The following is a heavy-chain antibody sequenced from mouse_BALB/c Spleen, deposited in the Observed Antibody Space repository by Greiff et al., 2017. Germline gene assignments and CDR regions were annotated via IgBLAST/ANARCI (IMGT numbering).Heavy chain of an antibody. CDR3: ARAPIYYDYGGAWFAY. Sequence: VMLVESGGGLVQPGGSRKLSCAASGFTFSSFGMHWVRQAPEKGLEWVAYISSGSSTIYYADTVKGRFTISRDNPKNTLFLQMTSLRSEDTAMYYCARAPIYYDYGGAWFAYWGQGTLVTVSA. CDR1: GFTFSSFG. J-gene: IGHJ3*01. D-gene: IGHD2-4*01. V-gene: IGHV5-17*02. CDR2: ISSGSSTI.